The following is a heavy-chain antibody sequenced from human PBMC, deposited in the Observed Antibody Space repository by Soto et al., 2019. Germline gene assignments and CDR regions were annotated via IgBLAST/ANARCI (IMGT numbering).Heavy chain of an antibody. J-gene: IGHJ4*02. D-gene: IGHD3-3*01. V-gene: IGHV3-33*01. CDR2: IWYDGSNK. CDR3: ARDPLRITIFGVDSMLDY. CDR1: GFTFSSYG. Sequence: GGSLRLSCAASGFTFSSYGMHWVRQAPGKGLEWVAVIWYDGSNKYYADSVKGRFTISRDNSKNTLYLQMNSLRAEDTAVYYCARDPLRITIFGVDSMLDYWGQGTLVTVSS.